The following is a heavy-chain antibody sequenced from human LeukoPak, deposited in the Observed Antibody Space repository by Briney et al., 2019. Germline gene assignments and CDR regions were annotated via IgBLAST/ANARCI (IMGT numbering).Heavy chain of an antibody. J-gene: IGHJ4*02. V-gene: IGHV3-30*03. CDR2: TSYDGSNK. D-gene: IGHD2-21*01. Sequence: PGGSLRLSCAASGFTFSNYVMHWVRQAPGKGLEWVAATSYDGSNKDYADSVKGRFTISRDTAKNSLYLQMNSLRAEDTAVYYCARIKSQGVVVPLLRSTYYFDYWGQGTLVTVSS. CDR1: GFTFSNYV. CDR3: ARIKSQGVVVPLLRSTYYFDY.